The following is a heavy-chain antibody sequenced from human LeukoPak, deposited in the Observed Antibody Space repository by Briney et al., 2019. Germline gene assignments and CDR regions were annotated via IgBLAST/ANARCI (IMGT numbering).Heavy chain of an antibody. D-gene: IGHD6-13*01. CDR2: ISSSSSYT. V-gene: IGHV3-11*06. J-gene: IGHJ1*01. CDR1: RFTFSDYY. Sequence: KPGGSLRLSCAGSRFTFSDYYMSWIRQAPGKGLEWVSYISSSSSYTNYADSVKGRFTISRDNAKNSLYLQMNSLRAEDTAVYYCARAHSSNITPFQHWGQGTLVTVSS. CDR3: ARAHSSNITPFQH.